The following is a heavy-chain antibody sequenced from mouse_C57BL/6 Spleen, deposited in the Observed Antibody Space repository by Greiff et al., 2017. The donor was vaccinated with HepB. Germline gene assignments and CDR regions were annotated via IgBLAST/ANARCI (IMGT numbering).Heavy chain of an antibody. Sequence: QVHVKQSGAELARPGASVKLSCKASGYTFTSYGISWVKQRTGQGLEWIGEIYPRSGNTYYNEKFKGKATLTADKSSSTAYMELRSLTSEDSAVYFCARSGITTVVADAMDYWGQGTSVTVSS. V-gene: IGHV1-81*01. CDR3: ARSGITTVVADAMDY. D-gene: IGHD1-1*01. CDR2: IYPRSGNT. J-gene: IGHJ4*01. CDR1: GYTFTSYG.